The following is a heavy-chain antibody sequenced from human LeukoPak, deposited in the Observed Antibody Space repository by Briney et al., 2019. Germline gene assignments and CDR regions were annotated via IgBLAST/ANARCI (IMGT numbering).Heavy chain of an antibody. CDR2: ISSSSSTI. CDR1: GFTFSSYS. V-gene: IGHV3-48*01. Sequence: SGGSLRLSCAASGFTFSSYSMNWVRQAPGKGLEWVSYISSSSSTIYYADSVKGRFTISRDNAKNSLYLQMNSLRAEDTAVYYCASFPIVVVPARGAFDIWGQGTMVTVSS. J-gene: IGHJ3*02. CDR3: ASFPIVVVPARGAFDI. D-gene: IGHD2-2*01.